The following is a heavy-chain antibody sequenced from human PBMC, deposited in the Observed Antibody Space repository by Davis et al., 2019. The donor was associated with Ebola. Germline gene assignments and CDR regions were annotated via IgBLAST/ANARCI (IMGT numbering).Heavy chain of an antibody. Sequence: GGSLRLSCAASGFTFDDYAMHWVRQAPGKGLEWVSVIYSGGSTYYADSVKGRFTISRDNSKNTLYLQMNSLRAEDTAVYYCASITKAYYYGMDVWGQGTTVTVSS. D-gene: IGHD3-3*01. CDR2: IYSGGST. CDR3: ASITKAYYYGMDV. V-gene: IGHV3-53*01. J-gene: IGHJ6*02. CDR1: GFTFDDYA.